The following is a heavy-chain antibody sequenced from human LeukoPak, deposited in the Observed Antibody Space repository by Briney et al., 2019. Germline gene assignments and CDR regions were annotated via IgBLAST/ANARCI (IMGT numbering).Heavy chain of an antibody. Sequence: GGSLRLPCAASGFTFSSYSMNWVRQAPGKGLEWVSSISSSSSYIYYADSVKGRFTISRDNAKNSLYLQMNSLRAEDTAVYYCARDSRYYDSSGYYYSIAFDIWGQGTMVTVSS. J-gene: IGHJ3*02. CDR2: ISSSSSYI. D-gene: IGHD3-22*01. CDR3: ARDSRYYDSSGYYYSIAFDI. V-gene: IGHV3-21*01. CDR1: GFTFSSYS.